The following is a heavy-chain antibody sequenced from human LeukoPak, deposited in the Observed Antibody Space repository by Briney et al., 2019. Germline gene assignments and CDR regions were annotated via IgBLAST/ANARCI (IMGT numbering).Heavy chain of an antibody. CDR2: IYYSGST. Sequence: SETLSLTCAVYGGSFSGYYWSWIRQPPGKGLEWIGYIYYSGSTNYNPSLKSRVTISVDTSKNQFSLKLSSVTAADTAVYYCARAHSGYDYNWFDPWGQGTLVTVSS. J-gene: IGHJ5*02. V-gene: IGHV4-59*01. CDR3: ARAHSGYDYNWFDP. CDR1: GGSFSGYY. D-gene: IGHD5-12*01.